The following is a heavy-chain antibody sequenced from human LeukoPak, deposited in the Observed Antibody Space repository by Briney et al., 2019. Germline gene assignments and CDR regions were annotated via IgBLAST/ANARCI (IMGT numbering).Heavy chain of an antibody. J-gene: IGHJ4*02. CDR2: IKSKTDGGAT. Sequence: AGGSLRLSCTASGFTFGDYALSWVRQAPGKGLEWVGRIKSKTDGGATDYAAPVTGRFTISRDDSKNTLYLEMNSLKTEDTAVYYCTSGIGTIDFWGQGTLVTVSS. CDR3: TSGIGTIDF. D-gene: IGHD1-1*01. CDR1: GFTFGDYA. V-gene: IGHV3-15*01.